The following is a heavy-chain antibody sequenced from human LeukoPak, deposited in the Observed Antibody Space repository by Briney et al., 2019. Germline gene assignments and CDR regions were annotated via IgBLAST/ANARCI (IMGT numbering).Heavy chain of an antibody. D-gene: IGHD5-12*01. CDR2: TYFQSKWYT. CDR3: ARGFLKLGFDV. V-gene: IGHV6-1*01. CDR1: GDSVSSNS. J-gene: IGHJ3*01. Sequence: SQTLSLTCAISGDSVSSNSWNWVRQSPSRGLEWLGRTYFQSKWYTDYALSVRTRLTVTPDTSKNQFSLQVNSVTPEDTAVYYCARGFLKLGFDVWGQGTMVTVSS.